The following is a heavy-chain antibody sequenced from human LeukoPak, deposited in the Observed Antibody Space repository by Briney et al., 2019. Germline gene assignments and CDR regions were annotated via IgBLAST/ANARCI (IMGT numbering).Heavy chain of an antibody. CDR1: GFTFSSYW. D-gene: IGHD3-10*02. V-gene: IGHV3-7*01. CDR3: AELGITMIGGV. J-gene: IGHJ6*04. Sequence: GGPLRLSWAASGFTFSSYWMSWVRQAPGKGLEGVANIKQDGSEKYYVDSVKGRFTISRDNAKNSLYLQMNSLRAEDTAVYYCAELGITMIGGVWGKGTTVTISS. CDR2: IKQDGSEK.